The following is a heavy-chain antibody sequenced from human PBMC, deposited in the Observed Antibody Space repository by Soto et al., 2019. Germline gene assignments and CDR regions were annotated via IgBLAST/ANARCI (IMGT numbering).Heavy chain of an antibody. J-gene: IGHJ4*02. CDR3: ATPLYGSSTSCFSY. CDR2: ISGSGGST. CDR1: GFTFSRYA. V-gene: IGHV3-23*01. D-gene: IGHD2-2*01. Sequence: EVQLLESGGGLVQPGGSLRLSCAASGFTFSRYAMSWVRQAPGKRLEWVSAISGSGGSTYYADSVKGRFTISRDNSKNTLYLQMNSLRAEDTAVYYCATPLYGSSTSCFSYWGQGTLVTVSS.